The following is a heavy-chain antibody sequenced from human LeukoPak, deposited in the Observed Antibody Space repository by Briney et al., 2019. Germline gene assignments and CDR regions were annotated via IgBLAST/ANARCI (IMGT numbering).Heavy chain of an antibody. V-gene: IGHV3-30*02. J-gene: IGHJ4*02. D-gene: IGHD3-10*01. CDR2: IRHDASSQ. CDR3: AKDRLEFYGSARYYFDS. Sequence: GGSLRLSCAASGFTFSSYGMHWVRQAPGKGLEWVAFIRHDASSQYYADSVKGRFTISRDSSKDTLYLQMNSLRTEDTAVYFCAKDRLEFYGSARYYFDSWGQGSLVTVSS. CDR1: GFTFSSYG.